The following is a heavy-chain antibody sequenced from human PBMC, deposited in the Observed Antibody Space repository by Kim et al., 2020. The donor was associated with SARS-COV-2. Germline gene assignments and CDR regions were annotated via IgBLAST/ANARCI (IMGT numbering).Heavy chain of an antibody. Sequence: SETLSLTCTVSGGSISSYYWSWIRQPPGKGLEWIGYIYYSGSTNYNPSLKSRVTISVDTSKNQFSLKLSSVTAADTAVYYCASYGQLSAFDIWGQGTMVT. CDR2: IYYSGST. CDR3: ASYGQLSAFDI. D-gene: IGHD6-13*01. J-gene: IGHJ3*02. CDR1: GGSISSYY. V-gene: IGHV4-59*01.